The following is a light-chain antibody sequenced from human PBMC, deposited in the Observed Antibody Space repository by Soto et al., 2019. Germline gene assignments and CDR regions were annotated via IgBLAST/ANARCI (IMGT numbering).Light chain of an antibody. J-gene: IGKJ2*01. CDR2: GAS. CDR3: QQYNNWPPGT. CDR1: QSVSSN. V-gene: IGKV3-15*01. Sequence: EIVMTQSPATPSVSPGERATLSCRASQSVSSNLAWYQQKPGQAPRLLIYGASTRATGIPARFSGSGSGTEFTLTISSLQSEDFAVYYCQQYNNWPPGTFGKGTKLEIK.